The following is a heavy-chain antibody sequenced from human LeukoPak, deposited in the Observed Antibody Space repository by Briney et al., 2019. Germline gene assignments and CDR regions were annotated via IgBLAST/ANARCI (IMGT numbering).Heavy chain of an antibody. J-gene: IGHJ4*02. D-gene: IGHD2-15*01. Sequence: SETLSLTCTVSGGSISSSSYYWGWIRQPPGKGLEWIGSIYYSGSTYYNPSLKSRVTISVDTSKNQFSLKLSSVTAADTAVYYCARSDCSGGSCYYPSYYFDYWGQGTLVTVSS. V-gene: IGHV4-39*01. CDR1: GGSISSSSYY. CDR3: ARSDCSGGSCYYPSYYFDY. CDR2: IYYSGST.